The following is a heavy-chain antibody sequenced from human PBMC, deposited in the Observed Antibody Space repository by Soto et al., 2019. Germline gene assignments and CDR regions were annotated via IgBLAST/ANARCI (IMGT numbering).Heavy chain of an antibody. V-gene: IGHV4-4*07. CDR3: ARMRAAGTLDY. Sequence: PSETLSLTCTVSGGSIIGYYWSCIRQPAGKGLEWIGRIYSDGSTNYNPSLKSRVTMSVDTSKNQFSLKLTSMTAADTAMYYCARMRAAGTLDYWGQGTLVTVSS. D-gene: IGHD6-13*01. J-gene: IGHJ4*02. CDR2: IYSDGST. CDR1: GGSIIGYY.